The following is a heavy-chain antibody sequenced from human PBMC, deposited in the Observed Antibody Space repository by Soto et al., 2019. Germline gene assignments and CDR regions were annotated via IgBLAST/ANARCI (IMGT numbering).Heavy chain of an antibody. CDR2: ISYDGNNR. D-gene: IGHD3-22*01. CDR3: ARDGNTYYYDRQDY. CDR1: GFTFSAYA. Sequence: QEQLVESGGGVVQPGRSLRLSCAASGFTFSAYAMNWVRQAPGKGVEWVALISYDGNNRYYADSVKGRFTISRDNSKNTLYLQMNSLRGEDTAVYYCARDGNTYYYDRQDYWGQGSLVTVSS. V-gene: IGHV3-30-3*01. J-gene: IGHJ4*02.